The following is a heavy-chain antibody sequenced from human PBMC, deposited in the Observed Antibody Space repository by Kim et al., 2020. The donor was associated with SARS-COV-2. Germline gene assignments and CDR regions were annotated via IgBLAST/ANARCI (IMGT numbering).Heavy chain of an antibody. CDR1: GFTFSSYW. CDR3: ARGGCSSTSCYFPHYNWFDP. J-gene: IGHJ5*02. D-gene: IGHD2-2*01. V-gene: IGHV3-7*02. Sequence: GGSLRLSCAASGFTFSSYWMSWVRQAPGKGLEWVANIKQDGSEKYYVDSVKGRFTISRDNAKNSLYLQMNSLRAEDTAVYYCARGGCSSTSCYFPHYNWFDPWGQGTLVTVSS. CDR2: IKQDGSEK.